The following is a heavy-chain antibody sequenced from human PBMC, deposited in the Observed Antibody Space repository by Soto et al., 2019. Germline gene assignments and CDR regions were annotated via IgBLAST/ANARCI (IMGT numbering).Heavy chain of an antibody. D-gene: IGHD3-10*01. CDR2: ISGRGGNS. CDR3: AKGIRQVATMVEFDS. V-gene: IGHV3-23*01. Sequence: PGGSLRLSCAASGFTFSSYAMGWVRQAPGKGLEWVSGISGRGGNSYFADSVKGRFTISRDNSKNTLYLQMNGLRAEDTAVYYCAKGIRQVATMVEFDSWGQGTLVTAPQ. CDR1: GFTFSSYA. J-gene: IGHJ4*02.